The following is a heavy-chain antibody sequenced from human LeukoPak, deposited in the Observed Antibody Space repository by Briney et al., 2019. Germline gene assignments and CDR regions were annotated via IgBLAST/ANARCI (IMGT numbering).Heavy chain of an antibody. CDR1: GFTFSSYA. Sequence: HAGGSLRLSCAASGFTFSSYAMHWVRQAPGKGLEWVSAISGSGGSTYYADSVKGRFTISRDNSKNTLYLQMNSLRAEDTAVYYCAKDGDYYDRPFDYWGQGTLVTVSS. V-gene: IGHV3-23*01. CDR2: ISGSGGST. CDR3: AKDGDYYDRPFDY. J-gene: IGHJ4*02. D-gene: IGHD3-22*01.